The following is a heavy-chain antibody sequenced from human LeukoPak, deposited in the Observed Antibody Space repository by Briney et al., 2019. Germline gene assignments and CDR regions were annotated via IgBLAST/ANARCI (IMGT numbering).Heavy chain of an antibody. V-gene: IGHV4-38-2*02. J-gene: IGHJ4*02. CDR2: IYYTETT. CDR3: TEERAGTTIDH. D-gene: IGHD1-1*01. CDR1: GFSISSGYY. Sequence: PSETLSLTCNVSGFSISSGYYWGWVRQPPGKGLEWIGSIYYTETTYYNPSLKSRVTISLDTSKNQFSLKLSSVTAADTAVYYCTEERAGTTIDHWGQGTLVTVSS.